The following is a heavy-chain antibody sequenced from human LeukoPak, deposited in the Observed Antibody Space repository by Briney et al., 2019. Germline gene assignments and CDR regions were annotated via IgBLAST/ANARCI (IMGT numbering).Heavy chain of an antibody. CDR3: ATASPSYDILTGPTKDYMDV. Sequence: ATVKVSCKASGYTFTDYYMHWVQQAPGKGLEWMGLVDPEDGETIYAEKFQGRVTITADTSTDTAYMELSSLRSEDTAVYYCATASPSYDILTGPTKDYMDVWGKGTTVTVSS. CDR2: VDPEDGET. D-gene: IGHD3-9*01. J-gene: IGHJ6*03. V-gene: IGHV1-69-2*01. CDR1: GYTFTDYY.